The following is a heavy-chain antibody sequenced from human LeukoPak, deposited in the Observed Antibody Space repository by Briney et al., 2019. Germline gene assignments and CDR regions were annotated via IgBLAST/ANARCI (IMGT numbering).Heavy chain of an antibody. CDR1: GFTFSSYA. Sequence: PGGSLRLSCAASGFTFSSYATSWVGQAQGKGLEWVSAISGSGGSTYYADSVKGRFTISRDNSKNTLYLQMNSLRAEDTAVYYCASQTTVVTPLDYWGQGTLVTVSS. CDR3: ASQTTVVTPLDY. J-gene: IGHJ4*02. D-gene: IGHD4-23*01. V-gene: IGHV3-23*01. CDR2: ISGSGGST.